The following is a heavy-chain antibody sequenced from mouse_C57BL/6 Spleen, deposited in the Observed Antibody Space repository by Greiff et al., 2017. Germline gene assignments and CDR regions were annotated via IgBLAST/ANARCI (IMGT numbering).Heavy chain of an antibody. Sequence: QVQLQQSGAELARPGASVKLSCKASGYTFTSYGISWVKQRTGQGLEWIGEIYPRSGNTNYNEKFKGKATLTADKSSSTAYIELRSLTSEDSAVYFSAYYDYDGEAWFAYWGQETLITVSA. J-gene: IGHJ3*01. V-gene: IGHV1-81*01. CDR2: IYPRSGNT. D-gene: IGHD2-4*01. CDR1: GYTFTSYG. CDR3: AYYDYDGEAWFAY.